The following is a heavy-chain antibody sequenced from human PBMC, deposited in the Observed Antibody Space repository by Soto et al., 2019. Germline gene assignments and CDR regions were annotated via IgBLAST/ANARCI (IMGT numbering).Heavy chain of an antibody. Sequence: GGSRRLSCAASGGTFSSYAMSWARQAPGKGLEWVSAISGSGGSTYYADSVKGRFTISRDNSKSTLYLQMNSLRAEDTAVYYCAIQDYDFWSGYPTPLLLSGVYVWGNGPPVTVSS. CDR3: AIQDYDFWSGYPTPLLLSGVYV. CDR2: ISGSGGST. CDR1: GGTFSSYA. V-gene: IGHV3-23*01. D-gene: IGHD3-3*01. J-gene: IGHJ6*03.